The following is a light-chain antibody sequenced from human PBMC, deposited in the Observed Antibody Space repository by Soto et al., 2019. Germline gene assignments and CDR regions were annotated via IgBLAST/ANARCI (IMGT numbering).Light chain of an antibody. V-gene: IGKV3-11*01. CDR1: QSVSSY. CDR2: DAS. J-gene: IGKJ3*01. CDR3: QQRSNWPL. Sequence: EIVLTQSPATLSLSPGERATLSCRASQSVSSYLAWYQQKPGQAPRLHIYDASNRATGIPARFSGSGSGTDFTLTISSLEPEDFAVYYCQQRSNWPLFGPGTKVDIK.